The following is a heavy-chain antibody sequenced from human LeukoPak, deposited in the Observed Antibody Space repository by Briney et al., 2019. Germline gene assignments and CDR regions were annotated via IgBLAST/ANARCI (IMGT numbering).Heavy chain of an antibody. V-gene: IGHV1-8*03. Sequence: GASVKVSCKASGYTFTSYGISWVRQAPGQGLEWMGWMNPNSGNTGYAQKFQGRVTITRNTSISTAYMELSSLRSEDTAVYYCARLTRGYSYGNNWFDPWGQGTLVTVSS. D-gene: IGHD5-18*01. CDR1: GYTFTSYG. CDR2: MNPNSGNT. J-gene: IGHJ5*02. CDR3: ARLTRGYSYGNNWFDP.